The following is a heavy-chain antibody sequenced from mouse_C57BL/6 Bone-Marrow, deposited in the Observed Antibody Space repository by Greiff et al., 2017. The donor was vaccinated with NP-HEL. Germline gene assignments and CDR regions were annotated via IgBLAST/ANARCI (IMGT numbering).Heavy chain of an antibody. CDR3: VRQGGDGYYVPWFAY. CDR2: IRSKSNNYAT. Sequence: EVQRVESGGGLVQPKGSLKLSCAASGFSFNTYAMNWVRQAPGKGLEWVARIRSKSNNYATYYADSVKDRFTISRDDSESMLYLQMNNLKTEDTAMYYCVRQGGDGYYVPWFAYWGQGTLVTVSA. J-gene: IGHJ3*01. V-gene: IGHV10-1*01. D-gene: IGHD2-3*01. CDR1: GFSFNTYA.